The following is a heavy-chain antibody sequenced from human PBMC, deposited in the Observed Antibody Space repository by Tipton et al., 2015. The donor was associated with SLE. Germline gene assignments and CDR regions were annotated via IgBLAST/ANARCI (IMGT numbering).Heavy chain of an antibody. CDR3: AKEQLVPDYFDY. J-gene: IGHJ4*02. CDR2: ISYDGSNK. V-gene: IGHV3-30*18. Sequence: SLRLSCAASGFTFNNAWMSWVRQAPGKGLEWVAVISYDGSNKYYADPVKGRFTISRDNSKNTLYLQMNSLRAEDTAVYYCAKEQLVPDYFDYWGQGTLVTVSS. CDR1: GFTFNNAW. D-gene: IGHD6-13*01.